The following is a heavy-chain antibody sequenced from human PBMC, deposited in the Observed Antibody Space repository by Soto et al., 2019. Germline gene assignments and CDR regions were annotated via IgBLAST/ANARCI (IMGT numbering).Heavy chain of an antibody. CDR1: GGSISSYY. J-gene: IGHJ3*02. D-gene: IGHD7-27*01. Sequence: SETLSLTCTVSGGSISSYYWSWIRQPPGKGLEWIGYIYYSGSTNYNPSLKSRVTISVDTSKNQFSLKLSSVTAADTAVYYCARFPAKLGFDAFDIWGQGTMVTVSS. CDR3: ARFPAKLGFDAFDI. V-gene: IGHV4-59*01. CDR2: IYYSGST.